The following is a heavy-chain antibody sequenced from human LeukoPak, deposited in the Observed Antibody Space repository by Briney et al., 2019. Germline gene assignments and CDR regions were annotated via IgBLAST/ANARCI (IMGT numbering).Heavy chain of an antibody. CDR2: IYYSGNT. V-gene: IGHV4-39*01. CDR3: ARHAYYDFVTGLFDP. Sequence: SETLSLTCTVSGGSISSSNYYWGWIRQPPGKGLEWIVSIYYSGNTYYNPSLESRVTISVDTSKNHFSLNLNSVTAADTAMYYCARHAYYDFVTGLFDPWGQGTLVTVSS. J-gene: IGHJ5*02. CDR1: GGSISSSNYY. D-gene: IGHD3-3*01.